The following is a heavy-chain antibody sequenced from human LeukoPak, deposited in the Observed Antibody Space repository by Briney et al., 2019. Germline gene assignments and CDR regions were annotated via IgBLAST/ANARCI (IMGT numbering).Heavy chain of an antibody. J-gene: IGHJ6*03. D-gene: IGHD6-6*01. CDR2: IYTSGST. CDR3: ARDSGDDSSFYYYYYYMDV. Sequence: PSETLSLXCTVSGGSSSSYYWSWIRQPAGKGLEWIGRIYTSGSTNYNPSLKSRVTMSVDTSKNQFSLKLSSVTAADTAVYYCARDSGDDSSFYYYYYYMDVWGKGTTVTVSS. CDR1: GGSSSSYY. V-gene: IGHV4-4*07.